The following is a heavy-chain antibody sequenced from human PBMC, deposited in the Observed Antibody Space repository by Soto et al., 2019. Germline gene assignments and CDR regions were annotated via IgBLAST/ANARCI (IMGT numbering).Heavy chain of an antibody. CDR3: ARHKTYYYDSSGYSYYYYYYGMDV. J-gene: IGHJ6*02. CDR1: GGSFSGYY. CDR2: INRSGST. V-gene: IGHV4-34*01. D-gene: IGHD3-22*01. Sequence: SETLSLTCAVYGGSFSGYYWSWIRQPPGKGLEWIGEINRSGSTNYNPSLKSRVTISVDTSKNQFSLKLSSVTAADTAVYYCARHKTYYYDSSGYSYYYYYYGMDVWGQGTTVTVSS.